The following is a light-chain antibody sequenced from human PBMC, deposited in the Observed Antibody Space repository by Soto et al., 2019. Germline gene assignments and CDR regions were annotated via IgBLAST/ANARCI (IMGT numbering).Light chain of an antibody. J-gene: IGKJ1*01. V-gene: IGKV3-15*01. Sequence: EIMMTQSPGTLSASPGERATLSCRASQSVSSNLAWYQQKPGQAPRLLIYAVSTRATGIPARFSGSGSGTEFTLTISSLESEDFAVYYCRQYNKWPLKFGQGTPVQIK. CDR2: AVS. CDR1: QSVSSN. CDR3: RQYNKWPLK.